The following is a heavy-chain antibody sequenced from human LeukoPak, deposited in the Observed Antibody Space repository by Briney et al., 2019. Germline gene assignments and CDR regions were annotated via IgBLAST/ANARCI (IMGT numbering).Heavy chain of an antibody. V-gene: IGHV1-2*06. D-gene: IGHD2/OR15-2a*01. CDR2: INPNSGGT. Sequence: ASVTVSCKASGYTFTGYYMHWVRQAPGQGLEWMGRINPNSGGTNYAQKFQGRVTMTRDTSISTAYMELGRLRSGDTAVYYCARSTFADTYYFDYWGQGTLVTVSS. CDR1: GYTFTGYY. J-gene: IGHJ4*02. CDR3: ARSTFADTYYFDY.